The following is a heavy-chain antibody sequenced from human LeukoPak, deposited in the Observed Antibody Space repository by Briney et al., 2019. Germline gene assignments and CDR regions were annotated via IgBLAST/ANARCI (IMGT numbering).Heavy chain of an antibody. D-gene: IGHD5-18*01. CDR3: ARQVSVDTAMANDAFDI. J-gene: IGHJ3*02. CDR1: GFTFSHYG. V-gene: IGHV3-21*01. CDR2: IGPSGDNT. Sequence: GGSLRLSCVASGFTFSHYGMDWVRQAPGKGLEWVSGIGPSGDNTYYADPVKGRFTISRDNAKNSLYLQMNSLRAEDTAVYYCARQVSVDTAMANDAFDIWGQGTMVTVSS.